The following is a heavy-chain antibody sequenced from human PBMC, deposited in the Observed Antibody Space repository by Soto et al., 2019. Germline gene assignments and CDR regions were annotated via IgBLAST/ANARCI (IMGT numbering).Heavy chain of an antibody. V-gene: IGHV3-23*01. J-gene: IGHJ6*02. CDR1: GFTFENYA. CDR3: AKDSWAIFGVPAGEYYAMDV. D-gene: IGHD3-3*01. Sequence: EVQLLESGGAPVQSGGSLRLSCVASGFTFENYAMGWVRQAPGKGLEWVSAISGSGGTTYYSDSVKGRFTISRDNSKNTVYLQMNDLRVEDAAEYFCAKDSWAIFGVPAGEYYAMDVWGQGTTVTVSS. CDR2: ISGSGGTT.